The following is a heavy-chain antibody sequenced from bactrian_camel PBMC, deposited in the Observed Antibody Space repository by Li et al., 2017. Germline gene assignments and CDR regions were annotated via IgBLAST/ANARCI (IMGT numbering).Heavy chain of an antibody. CDR3: AAGFLLPGACGRGTWLGRTLMY. CDR2: IDVDGTT. J-gene: IGHJ4*01. V-gene: IGHV3S26*01. D-gene: IGHD2*01. Sequence: HVQLVESGGGSVQAGGSLRLSCAVSGYSFRSYYMGWFRQAPGKEREGVTGIDVDGTTSYADSVKGRFTISKDNAKNTLYLQMNSLKPEDTAMYYCAAGFLLPGACGRGTWLGRTLMYSGQGTQVTVS. CDR1: GYSFRSYY.